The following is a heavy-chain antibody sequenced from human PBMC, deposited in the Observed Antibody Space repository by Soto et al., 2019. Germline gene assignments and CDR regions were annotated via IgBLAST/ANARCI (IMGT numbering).Heavy chain of an antibody. V-gene: IGHV4-30-4*01. CDR3: ARTNYEYVWGSYRFDY. Sequence: QVQLQESGPGLVKPSQTLSLTCTVSGGSINSGDYYWSWIRQPPGKGLEWIGYISYSGTTYYKPSLRSRITISLDTSKNQFSLRLASVTAADTAVYYCARTNYEYVWGSYRFDYWGQGTLVTVSS. D-gene: IGHD3-16*02. CDR1: GGSINSGDYY. J-gene: IGHJ4*02. CDR2: ISYSGTT.